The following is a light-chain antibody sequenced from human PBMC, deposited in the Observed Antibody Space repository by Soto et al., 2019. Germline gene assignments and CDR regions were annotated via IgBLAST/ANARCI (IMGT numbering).Light chain of an antibody. CDR3: QPTYTTLWT. CDR1: QGISSY. Sequence: DIQMTQSPSSLSASVGDRVTITCRPSQGISSYLNWYQQKPGKPPKLLIYAAYSLQSGVPSRFTCGGSGNDFHLPISSLQPEDFATYYCQPTYTTLWTFGQGTKVEIK. CDR2: AAY. V-gene: IGKV1-39*01. J-gene: IGKJ1*01.